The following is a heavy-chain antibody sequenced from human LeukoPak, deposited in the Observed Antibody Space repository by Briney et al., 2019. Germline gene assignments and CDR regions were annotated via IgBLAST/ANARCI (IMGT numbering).Heavy chain of an antibody. CDR2: IYSGGNT. Sequence: GGSLTLPCAASGFTLSSNYMSWVRQAPGKGLKWVSVIYSGGNTYYADSVKDRFTISRDNSKNTLYLQMNSLRAEDTAMYYCARDVWTIAALWGQGTLVTVSS. D-gene: IGHD6-6*01. CDR1: GFTLSSNY. CDR3: ARDVWTIAAL. V-gene: IGHV3-66*01. J-gene: IGHJ4*02.